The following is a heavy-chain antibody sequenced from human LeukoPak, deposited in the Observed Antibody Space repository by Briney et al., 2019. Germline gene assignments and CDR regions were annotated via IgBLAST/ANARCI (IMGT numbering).Heavy chain of an antibody. CDR3: ATGGAAAGHFDY. CDR2: ISGSGGST. J-gene: IGHJ4*02. V-gene: IGHV3-23*01. D-gene: IGHD6-13*01. Sequence: PGGSLRLSCAASGFTFSSYAMSWVRQAPGKGLEWVSAISGSGGSTYYADSVKGRFTISRDNSKNTLYLQMNSLRAEDTAVYYCATGGAAAGHFDYWGQGTLVTVSS. CDR1: GFTFSSYA.